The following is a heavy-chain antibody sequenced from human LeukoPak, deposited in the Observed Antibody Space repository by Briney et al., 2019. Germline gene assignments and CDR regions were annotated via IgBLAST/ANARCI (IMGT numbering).Heavy chain of an antibody. D-gene: IGHD3-10*01. V-gene: IGHV4-59*08. J-gene: IGHJ4*02. CDR1: GGSISSYY. Sequence: PSETLSLTCTVSGGSISSYYWSWIRQPPGKGLEWIGYIYYSGSTNYNPSLKSRVTISVDTSKNQFSLKLSSVTAADTAVYYCARHGLLWFGEFHFDYWGQGTLVTVSS. CDR2: IYYSGST. CDR3: ARHGLLWFGEFHFDY.